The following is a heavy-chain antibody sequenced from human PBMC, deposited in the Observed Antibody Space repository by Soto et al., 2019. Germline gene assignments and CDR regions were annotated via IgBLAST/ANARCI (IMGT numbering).Heavy chain of an antibody. CDR1: GFTFSSYA. V-gene: IGHV3-23*01. Sequence: GGSLRLSCAASGFTFSSYAMSWVRQAPGKGLEWVSSISGSGDNTYYAGSVKGRFIISRENSMNTVYVQMNSLRAEDTAVYYCTRLAQISDYWGQGTLVTVSS. CDR3: TRLAQISDY. CDR2: ISGSGDNT. J-gene: IGHJ4*02. D-gene: IGHD6-19*01.